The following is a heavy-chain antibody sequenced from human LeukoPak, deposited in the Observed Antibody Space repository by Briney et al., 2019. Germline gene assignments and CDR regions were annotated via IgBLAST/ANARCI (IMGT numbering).Heavy chain of an antibody. D-gene: IGHD5-24*01. V-gene: IGHV4-59*01. CDR3: ARGEMATITAFDY. CDR1: GGSFSGYY. CDR2: IYYSGST. J-gene: IGHJ4*02. Sequence: SETLSLTCAVYGGSFSGYYWSWIRQPPGKGLEWIGYIYYSGSTNYNPSLKSRVTISVDTSKNQFSLKLSSVTAADTAVYYCARGEMATITAFDYWGQGTLVTVSS.